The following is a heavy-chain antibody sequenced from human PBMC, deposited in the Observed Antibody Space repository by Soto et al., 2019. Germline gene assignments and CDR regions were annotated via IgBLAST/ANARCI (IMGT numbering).Heavy chain of an antibody. CDR3: ARKGALLIGDQGVYFQH. CDR2: VNHIGIT. D-gene: IGHD2-15*01. V-gene: IGHV4-34*01. Sequence: QVQLQQWGAGLLKSSETLSLTCAVYGGSFSGYYWSWIRQTPGKGLEWIGEVNHIGITNYSPSLKSRVTISADISRNQFSLKLSSVTVADTAIYYCARKGALLIGDQGVYFQHWGQGTPVTVSS. CDR1: GGSFSGYY. J-gene: IGHJ1*01.